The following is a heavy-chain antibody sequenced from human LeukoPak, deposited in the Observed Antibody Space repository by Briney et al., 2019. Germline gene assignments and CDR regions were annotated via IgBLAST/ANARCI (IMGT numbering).Heavy chain of an antibody. CDR3: ARSHYYGSGSYSDY. J-gene: IGHJ4*02. V-gene: IGHV4-4*07. CDR1: GGSISSYY. Sequence: SETLSLTCTVSGGSISSYYWSWIRQPAGKGLEWIGRIYTSGSINYNPSLKSRVTISLDTSKNQFSLKLSSVTAADTAVYYCARSHYYGSGSYSDYWGQGTLVTVSS. CDR2: IYTSGSI. D-gene: IGHD3-10*01.